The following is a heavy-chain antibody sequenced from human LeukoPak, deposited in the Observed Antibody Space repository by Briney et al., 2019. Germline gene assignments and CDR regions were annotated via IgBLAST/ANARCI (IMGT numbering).Heavy chain of an antibody. Sequence: GGSLRLSCAASGLTFRSYSMNWVRQAPGKGLEWVSSISDSSTFIYYADSVKGRFTISRDNAKNSLFLQMNSLRVEDTAVYYCARHRVITGLDYWGQGTLVTVSS. CDR2: ISDSSTFI. CDR1: GLTFRSYS. J-gene: IGHJ4*02. CDR3: ARHRVITGLDY. D-gene: IGHD3-16*01. V-gene: IGHV3-21*01.